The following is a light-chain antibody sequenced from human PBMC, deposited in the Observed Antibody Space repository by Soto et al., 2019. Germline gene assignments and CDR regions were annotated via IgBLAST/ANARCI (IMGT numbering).Light chain of an antibody. Sequence: QSALTQPASVSGSPGQSITISCTGTSSDIGSYNRVSWYQQPPGTAPKLIIYEVNNRPSGVPDRCSGSKSGNTASLTISGLQAEDEADYYCNSFTTSSTYVFGTGTKVTVL. CDR2: EVN. CDR1: SSDIGSYNR. CDR3: NSFTTSSTYV. V-gene: IGLV2-18*02. J-gene: IGLJ1*01.